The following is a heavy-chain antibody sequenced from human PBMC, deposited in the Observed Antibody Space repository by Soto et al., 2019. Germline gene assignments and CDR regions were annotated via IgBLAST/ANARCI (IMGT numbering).Heavy chain of an antibody. Sequence: SETLSLTCTVSGGSISSYYWSWIRQPPGKGLEWIGYIYYSGSTNYNPSLKSRVTISVDTSKNQFSLKLSSVTAADTALYYCARVGGSFGTDNWFDPWGQGTLVTVSS. CDR2: IYYSGST. CDR1: GGSISSYY. V-gene: IGHV4-59*01. D-gene: IGHD3-16*01. J-gene: IGHJ5*02. CDR3: ARVGGSFGTDNWFDP.